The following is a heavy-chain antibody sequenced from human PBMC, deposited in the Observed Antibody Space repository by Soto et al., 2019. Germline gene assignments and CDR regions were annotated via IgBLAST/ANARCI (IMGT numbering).Heavy chain of an antibody. CDR2: INPSGGST. J-gene: IGHJ4*02. CDR1: GYTXTNYY. V-gene: IGHV1-46*01. Sequence: NVSFLASGYTXTNYYMPLVRQAPGQGLEWMGIINPSGGSTSYAQKFQGRVTITRDTSKSTVYIELSSLISEDTDVYYCAREAVAGPYYFDYWGQGTLVTVSS. D-gene: IGHD6-19*01. CDR3: AREAVAGPYYFDY.